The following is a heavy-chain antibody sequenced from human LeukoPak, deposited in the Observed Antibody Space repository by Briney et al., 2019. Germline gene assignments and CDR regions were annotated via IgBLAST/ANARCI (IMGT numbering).Heavy chain of an antibody. CDR3: ARGKDGFIAAFLDY. V-gene: IGHV4-59*12. D-gene: IGHD6-6*01. Sequence: SETLSLTCTVSGGSITNYYWSWIRQPPGKGLEWIGYTYHSGSAYYSPSLKSRVTISVDRSKNQFSLELGSVTAADTAVYYCARGKDGFIAAFLDYWGQGTLVTVSS. J-gene: IGHJ4*02. CDR2: TYHSGSA. CDR1: GGSITNYY.